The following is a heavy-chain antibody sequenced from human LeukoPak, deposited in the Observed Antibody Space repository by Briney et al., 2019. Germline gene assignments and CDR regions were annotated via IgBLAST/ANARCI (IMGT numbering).Heavy chain of an antibody. V-gene: IGHV3-11*05. CDR2: ISDSGSYT. CDR3: ARGHYGLDV. J-gene: IGHJ6*02. Sequence: GGALRLSCAASGFTFSDYYMTWIRQAPGEGLEWVSYISDSGSYTNYADSVKGRFTISRDNAKKSLYLQMNSLRGEDTADYYCARGHYGLDVWGQGTTVTVSS. CDR1: GFTFSDYY.